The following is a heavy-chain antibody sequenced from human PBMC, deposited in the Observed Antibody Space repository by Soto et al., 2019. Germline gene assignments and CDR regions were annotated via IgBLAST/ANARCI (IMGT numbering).Heavy chain of an antibody. D-gene: IGHD3-3*01. CDR1: GYTFTRYG. V-gene: IGHV1-18*04. CDR2: ITAYNGNT. J-gene: IGHJ6*02. CDR3: AGYLTYYDFWSGTYGMDV. Sequence: ASVNGSCKVSGYTFTRYGISWVRQAPGQGLEWMGWITAYNGNTNYAQNIQGRVTMTTHTSTITAYMELRRLRTDGPPVYYCAGYLTYYDFWSGTYGMDVWGQGTTVTVSS.